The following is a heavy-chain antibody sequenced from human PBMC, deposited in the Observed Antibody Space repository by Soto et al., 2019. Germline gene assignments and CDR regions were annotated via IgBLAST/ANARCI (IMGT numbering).Heavy chain of an antibody. Sequence: SETLSLTCAVSGGSISSSNWWSWVRQPPGKGLEWIGEIYHSGSTNYNPSLKSRVTISVDKSKNQFSLKLSSVTAADTAVYYCARSLKGYCSSTSCSYMPDYWGQGTLVTVS. D-gene: IGHD2-2*01. V-gene: IGHV4-4*02. CDR2: IYHSGST. J-gene: IGHJ4*02. CDR3: ARSLKGYCSSTSCSYMPDY. CDR1: GGSISSSNW.